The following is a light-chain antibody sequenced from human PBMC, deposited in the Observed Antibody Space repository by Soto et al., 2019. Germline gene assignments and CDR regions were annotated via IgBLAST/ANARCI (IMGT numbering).Light chain of an antibody. CDR2: EVG. V-gene: IGLV2-23*02. CDR1: SSEVGSYNL. Sequence: QSVLTQPASVSGSPGQSITISCTGTSSEVGSYNLVSWYQQHPGKAPKLMIYEVGKWPSGVSNRFSGSKSGNTASLTISGLQAEDEADYYCCSYAGSSTFYVFGTGTKLTVL. J-gene: IGLJ1*01. CDR3: CSYAGSSTFYV.